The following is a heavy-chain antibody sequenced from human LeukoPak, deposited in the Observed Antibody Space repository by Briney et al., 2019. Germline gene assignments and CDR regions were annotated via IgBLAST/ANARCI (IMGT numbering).Heavy chain of an antibody. D-gene: IGHD3-10*01. J-gene: IGHJ5*02. V-gene: IGHV4-59*08. CDR3: ARHRLGSTRFDP. CDR2: IYQSGAT. Sequence: SETLSLTCIVSGGSISNYYWSWFRQPPGKGLEWIGYIYQSGATSYNPSLRSRVTISIDMSKNQISLKLGSVTAADTAVYYCARHRLGSTRFDPWGQGTLVTVSS. CDR1: GGSISNYY.